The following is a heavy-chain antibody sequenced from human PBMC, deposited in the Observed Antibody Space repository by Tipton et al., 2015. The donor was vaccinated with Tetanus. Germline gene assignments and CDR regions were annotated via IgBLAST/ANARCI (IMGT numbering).Heavy chain of an antibody. V-gene: IGHV5-51*01. Sequence: QSGAEVKKPGESLKISCKGSGYSFTSYWIGWVRQMPGKGLEWMGIIYPGDSDTRYSPSFQGQVTISADKSISTAYLQWSSLKASDTAMFYCARGAGITVAIDYFDYWGQGTLVTVSS. CDR2: IYPGDSDT. CDR3: ARGAGITVAIDYFDY. CDR1: GYSFTSYW. J-gene: IGHJ4*02. D-gene: IGHD4-17*01.